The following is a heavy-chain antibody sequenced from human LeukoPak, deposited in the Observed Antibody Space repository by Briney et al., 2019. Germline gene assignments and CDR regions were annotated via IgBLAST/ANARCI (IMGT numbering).Heavy chain of an antibody. Sequence: KPSXTLSLTCAVSGYSISSGYYWGWIRPPPGKGLEWIGSIYHSGSTYYNPSLKSRVTISVDTSKNQFSLKLSSVTAADTAVYYCARLLREWLNFDYWGQGTLVTVSS. J-gene: IGHJ4*02. V-gene: IGHV4-38-2*01. CDR2: IYHSGST. D-gene: IGHD3-3*01. CDR1: GYSISSGYY. CDR3: ARLLREWLNFDY.